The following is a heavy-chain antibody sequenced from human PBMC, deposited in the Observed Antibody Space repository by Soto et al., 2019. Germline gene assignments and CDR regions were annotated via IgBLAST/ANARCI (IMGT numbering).Heavy chain of an antibody. Sequence: GVSLRLSCAASGCTFSSYGMHWIRQAPGKGLEWVAVISYDGSNKYYADSVKGRFTISRDNSKNTLYLQMNSLRAEDTAVYYCAKDLGPYCGGDCYMRNAFDIWGQGTMVTVSS. D-gene: IGHD2-21*01. CDR1: GCTFSSYG. V-gene: IGHV3-30*18. CDR2: ISYDGSNK. CDR3: AKDLGPYCGGDCYMRNAFDI. J-gene: IGHJ3*02.